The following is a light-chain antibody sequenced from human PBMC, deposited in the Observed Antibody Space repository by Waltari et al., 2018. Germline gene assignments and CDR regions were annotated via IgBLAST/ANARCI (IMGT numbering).Light chain of an antibody. J-gene: IGLJ2*01. CDR2: EDD. CDR3: QAWDCSTSTVV. V-gene: IGLV3-1*01. Sequence: YEVTPPPSVSVSPGQTASITCSGDKLGEKYVPWYQQKSGKSPVAVIYEDDDRPSVIAARFSGSNSWNSATLSISVTQAIDEADYYCQAWDCSTSTVVFGGATK. CDR1: KLGEKY.